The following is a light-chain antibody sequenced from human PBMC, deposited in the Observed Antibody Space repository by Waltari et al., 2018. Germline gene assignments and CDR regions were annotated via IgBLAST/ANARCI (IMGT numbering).Light chain of an antibody. J-gene: IGKJ3*01. Sequence: EIALTQSPGFRSVTLKEKATIACQASQRIGISLHWYQQKPGQSPKLLVKYASQSMSGVPSRFSGSGSGTDFTLIINSLEAEDAATYYCQQSSSFPFTFGPGTKLEIK. V-gene: IGKV6-21*02. CDR3: QQSSSFPFT. CDR2: YAS. CDR1: QRIGIS.